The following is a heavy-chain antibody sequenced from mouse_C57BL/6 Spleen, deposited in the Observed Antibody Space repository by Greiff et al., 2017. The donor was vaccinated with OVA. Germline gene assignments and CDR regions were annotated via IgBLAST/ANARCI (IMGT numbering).Heavy chain of an antibody. Sequence: QVQLQQSGAELVRPGTSVKVSCKASGYAFTNYLIEWVKQRPGQGLEWIGVINPGSGGTNYNEKFKGKATLTADKSSSTAYMQLSSLTSEDSAVYFCARECYYGSSFDYWGQGTTLTVSS. D-gene: IGHD1-1*01. CDR3: ARECYYGSSFDY. CDR2: INPGSGGT. V-gene: IGHV1-54*01. J-gene: IGHJ2*01. CDR1: GYAFTNYL.